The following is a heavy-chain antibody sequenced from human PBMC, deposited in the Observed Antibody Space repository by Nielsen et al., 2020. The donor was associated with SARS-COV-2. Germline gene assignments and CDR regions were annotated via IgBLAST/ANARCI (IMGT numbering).Heavy chain of an antibody. CDR1: GFNFSMYW. Sequence: GGSLRLSCSASGFNFSMYWMSWVRQAPGKGLEWVANIKQDGSEKYYGDSVKGRFTISRDNAKNSLYLQMNTLRVEDTAMYYCQVGWADYWGQGTLVTVSS. D-gene: IGHD1-26*01. CDR2: IKQDGSEK. V-gene: IGHV3-7*03. J-gene: IGHJ4*02. CDR3: QVGWADY.